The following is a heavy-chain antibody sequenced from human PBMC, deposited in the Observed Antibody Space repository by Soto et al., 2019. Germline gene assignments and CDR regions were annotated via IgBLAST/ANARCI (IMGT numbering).Heavy chain of an antibody. J-gene: IGHJ4*02. Sequence: SETLSLTCTVSGGSISSGDYYWSWIRQPPGKGLEWIGYIYYSGSTYYNPSLKSRVTISVDTSKNQFSLKLSSVTAADTAVYYCARGGIMITFGGVIVMNPNDYWGQGTLVTVSS. CDR3: ARGGIMITFGGVIVMNPNDY. V-gene: IGHV4-30-4*01. CDR2: IYYSGST. D-gene: IGHD3-16*02. CDR1: GGSISSGDYY.